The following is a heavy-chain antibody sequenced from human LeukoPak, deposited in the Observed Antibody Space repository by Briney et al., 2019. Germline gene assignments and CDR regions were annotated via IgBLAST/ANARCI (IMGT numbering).Heavy chain of an antibody. CDR1: GGSISSGGYY. CDR3: ARDLGDIAVAGTSPDY. CDR2: IYHSGST. J-gene: IGHJ4*02. Sequence: PSQTLSLTCTVSGGSISSGGYYWSWIRQPPGKGPEWIGYIYHSGSTYYNPSLKSRVTISVDRSKNQFSLKLSSVTAADTAVYYCARDLGDIAVAGTSPDYWGQGTLVTVSS. D-gene: IGHD6-19*01. V-gene: IGHV4-30-2*01.